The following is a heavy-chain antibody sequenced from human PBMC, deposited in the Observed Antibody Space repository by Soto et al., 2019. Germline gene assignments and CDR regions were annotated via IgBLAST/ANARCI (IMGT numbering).Heavy chain of an antibody. D-gene: IGHD2-15*01. CDR2: IHYRGST. J-gene: IGHJ4*02. V-gene: IGHV4-61*01. CDR1: GGSVTSVTYY. CDR3: AREEGVCSGGRCYFDY. Sequence: QGQLQESGPGLVKPSETLSLTCTVSGGSVTSVTYYWSWIRQPPGKGLEWIGYIHYRGSTNYNPSLKSRVTISVDTSKNQFSLKLSSVTAADTAVYYCAREEGVCSGGRCYFDYWGQGILVTVSS.